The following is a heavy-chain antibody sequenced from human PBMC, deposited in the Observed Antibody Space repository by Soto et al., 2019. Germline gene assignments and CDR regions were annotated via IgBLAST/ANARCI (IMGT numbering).Heavy chain of an antibody. J-gene: IGHJ5*02. D-gene: IGHD1-7*01. Sequence: GSLRLSCAASGFTFSSYGMHWVRQAPGKGLEWVAVISYDGSNKYYADSVKGRFTISRDNSKNTLYLQMNSLRAEDTAVYYCAKGRARITGTTDNWFDPWGQGTLVTVSS. V-gene: IGHV3-30*18. CDR1: GFTFSSYG. CDR2: ISYDGSNK. CDR3: AKGRARITGTTDNWFDP.